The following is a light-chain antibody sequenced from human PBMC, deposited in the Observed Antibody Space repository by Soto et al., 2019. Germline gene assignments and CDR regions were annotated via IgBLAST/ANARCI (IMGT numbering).Light chain of an antibody. V-gene: IGKV3-20*01. J-gene: IGKJ1*01. Sequence: EIVLTQSPGTLSLSPGERATLSCRASQSFSSTSLDWYQQKPGQAPRLLIDGISNRATGIPDRFSGSGSGTDFTLTINRLEPEDFAVYFCQQYDNSAWTFGQGTRVEIK. CDR3: QQYDNSAWT. CDR1: QSFSSTS. CDR2: GIS.